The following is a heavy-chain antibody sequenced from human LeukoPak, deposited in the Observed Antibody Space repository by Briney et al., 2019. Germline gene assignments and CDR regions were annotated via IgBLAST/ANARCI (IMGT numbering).Heavy chain of an antibody. CDR3: ARDRDRMVQGVTALFDY. J-gene: IGHJ4*02. Sequence: ASVKVSCKTSGYTFTTYVISWVRQAPGQGLEWMGWISGSNGNTKYAQKVQGRVTMTTDTSTTTAYMEVRSLRSDDTAVYYCARDRDRMVQGVTALFDYWGQGTLVTVSS. CDR2: ISGSNGNT. V-gene: IGHV1-18*04. D-gene: IGHD3-10*01. CDR1: GYTFTTYV.